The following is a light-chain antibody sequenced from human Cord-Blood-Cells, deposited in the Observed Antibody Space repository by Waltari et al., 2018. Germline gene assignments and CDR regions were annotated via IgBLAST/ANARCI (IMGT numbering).Light chain of an antibody. J-gene: IGLJ1*01. CDR3: SSYTSSSIYV. CDR1: SSDVGGYNY. Sequence: QSALTQPASVSGSPGQSITISCTGTSSDVGGYNYVSWYQQHPGKTPKLMFYDVSKRPSGVSNRFSGSKSVNTASLTISGLQAEDEADYYCSSYTSSSIYVFGTGTKVTVL. V-gene: IGLV2-14*01. CDR2: DVS.